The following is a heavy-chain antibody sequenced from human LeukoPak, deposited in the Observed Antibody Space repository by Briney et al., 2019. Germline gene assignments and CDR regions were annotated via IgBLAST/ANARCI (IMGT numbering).Heavy chain of an antibody. CDR1: GGTFSSYA. D-gene: IGHD3-3*01. Sequence: SVKVSCKASGGTFSSYAISWVRQAPGQGLEWMGGIIPIFGTANYAQKFQGRVTITADESTSTAYMELSSLRSEDTAVYYCARGRRVTIFGVVTPFVYWGQGTLVTVSS. J-gene: IGHJ4*02. CDR3: ARGRRVTIFGVVTPFVY. V-gene: IGHV1-69*01. CDR2: IIPIFGTA.